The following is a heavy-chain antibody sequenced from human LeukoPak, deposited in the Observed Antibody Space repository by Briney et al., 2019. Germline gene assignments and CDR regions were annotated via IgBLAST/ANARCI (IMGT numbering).Heavy chain of an antibody. CDR1: GYTFTSYG. CDR3: ARDTPTRYFDWLSPAKYNWFDP. CDR2: ISAYNGYT. J-gene: IGHJ5*02. D-gene: IGHD3-9*01. V-gene: IGHV1-18*01. Sequence: ASVKVSCKASGYTFTSYGISWVRQAPGQGLEWMGWISAYNGYTNYAQKLQGRVTMTTDTSTSTAYMELRSLRSDDTAVYYCARDTPTRYFDWLSPAKYNWFDPWGQGTLVTVSS.